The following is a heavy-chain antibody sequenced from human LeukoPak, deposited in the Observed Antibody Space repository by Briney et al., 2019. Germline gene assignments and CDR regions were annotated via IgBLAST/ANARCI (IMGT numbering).Heavy chain of an antibody. V-gene: IGHV3-23*01. CDR1: GFTFSSYA. D-gene: IGHD3-9*01. Sequence: GGSLRLSCAASGFTFSSYAMSWVRQAPGKGLEWVSAISGSGGSTYYADSVKGRFTISRDNSKNTLYLQMNSLRAEDTAVYYCARTPYDILTGYHMGFDYWGQGTLVTVSS. CDR2: ISGSGGST. CDR3: ARTPYDILTGYHMGFDY. J-gene: IGHJ4*02.